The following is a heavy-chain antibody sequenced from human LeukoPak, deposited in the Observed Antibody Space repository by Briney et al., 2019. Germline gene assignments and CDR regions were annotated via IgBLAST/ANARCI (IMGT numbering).Heavy chain of an antibody. D-gene: IGHD5-24*01. J-gene: IGHJ4*02. CDR3: ARREMATITSDY. V-gene: IGHV1-46*01. Sequence: ASVKVSCKASGYTFTSYYMHWVRQAPGQWLEWMGIINPSGGSTSYAQKFQGRVTMTRDTSTSTVYMELSSLRSEDTAVYYCARREMATITSDYWGQGTLVTVSS. CDR1: GYTFTSYY. CDR2: INPSGGST.